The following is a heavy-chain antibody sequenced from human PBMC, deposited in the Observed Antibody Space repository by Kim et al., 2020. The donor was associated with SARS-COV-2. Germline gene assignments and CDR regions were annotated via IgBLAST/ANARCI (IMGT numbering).Heavy chain of an antibody. D-gene: IGHD3-16*02. CDR3: AKDSGGYVWGSYRYTDHFDY. J-gene: IGHJ4*02. V-gene: IGHV3-33*06. Sequence: RFTISRDNSKNTLYLQMNSLRAEDTAVYYCAKDSGGYVWGSYRYTDHFDYWGQGTLVTVSS.